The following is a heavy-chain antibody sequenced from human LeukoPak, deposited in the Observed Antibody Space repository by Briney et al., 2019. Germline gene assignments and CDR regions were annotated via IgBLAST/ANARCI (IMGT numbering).Heavy chain of an antibody. CDR1: GFTFSNYS. D-gene: IGHD6-19*01. Sequence: PGGSLRLSCAASGFTFSNYSMNWVRQAPGKGLEWVSAISGSGDSTYYADSVKGLFTISRDNSKNTLYLQMNRLRAEDTAVYYCAKDPYSSGPYNWFDPWGQGTLVTVSS. V-gene: IGHV3-23*01. CDR2: ISGSGDST. J-gene: IGHJ5*02. CDR3: AKDPYSSGPYNWFDP.